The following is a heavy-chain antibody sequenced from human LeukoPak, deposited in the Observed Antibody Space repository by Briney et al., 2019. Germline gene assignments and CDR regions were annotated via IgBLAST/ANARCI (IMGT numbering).Heavy chain of an antibody. CDR2: IKQDGSEK. D-gene: IGHD5-24*01. CDR3: ARLGETGYRPGDL. J-gene: IGHJ5*02. CDR1: GFTFSSYW. V-gene: IGHV3-7*01. Sequence: GGSLRLSCAASGFTFSSYWMNCVRQAPGKGLEWGANIKQDGSEKHYVDSVKGRFTISRDNAKNSLYLQMNSLRVDDTAVYYCARLGETGYRPGDLWGQGTLVTVSS.